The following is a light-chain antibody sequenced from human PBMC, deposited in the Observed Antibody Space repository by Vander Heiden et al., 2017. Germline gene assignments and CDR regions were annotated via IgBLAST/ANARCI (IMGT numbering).Light chain of an antibody. Sequence: QSALTQPASVSGSPGQSITTSCTGPSSAVGGYNYVSWYQQHPGKAPKLMIYEVSNRPSGVSNRFSGSKSGNTASLTISGLQAEDEADYYCSSYTSSSTLLYVFGTGTKVTVL. V-gene: IGLV2-14*01. CDR2: EVS. CDR3: SSYTSSSTLLYV. CDR1: SSAVGGYNY. J-gene: IGLJ1*01.